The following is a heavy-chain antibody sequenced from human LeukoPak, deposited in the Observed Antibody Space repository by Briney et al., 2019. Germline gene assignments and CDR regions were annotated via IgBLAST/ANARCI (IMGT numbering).Heavy chain of an antibody. J-gene: IGHJ4*02. Sequence: PSQSLSLTSAVCSGSICVGCYFGSSVRQPRGKGLEMIGYIHHSGNTYYNLSRQSQDALLVDRSNNHLSRKLSSVTAADTAVYYCARPPTYGDHRSFDYWGQGTLVTVSS. V-gene: IGHV4-30-2*01. CDR3: ARPPTYGDHRSFDY. CDR1: SGSICVGCYF. CDR2: IHHSGNT. D-gene: IGHD4-17*01.